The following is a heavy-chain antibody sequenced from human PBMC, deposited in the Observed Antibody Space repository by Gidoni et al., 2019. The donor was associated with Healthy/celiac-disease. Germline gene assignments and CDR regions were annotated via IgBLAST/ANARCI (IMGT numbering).Heavy chain of an antibody. V-gene: IGHV3-30-3*01. CDR3: ARAGVLWFGELAGWYGMDV. CDR2: ISYDGSNK. CDR1: GFTFSSYA. Sequence: QVQLVESGGGVVQPGRSLRLSCAASGFTFSSYAMHWVRQAPGQGLEWVAVISYDGSNKYYADSVKGRFTISRDNSKNTLYLQMNSLRAEDTAVYYCARAGVLWFGELAGWYGMDVWGQGTTVTVSS. J-gene: IGHJ6*02. D-gene: IGHD3-10*01.